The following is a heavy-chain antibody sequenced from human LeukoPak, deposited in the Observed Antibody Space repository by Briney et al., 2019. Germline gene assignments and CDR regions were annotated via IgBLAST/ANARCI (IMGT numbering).Heavy chain of an antibody. J-gene: IGHJ4*02. CDR1: GLTFDDYA. CDR3: AKDLRGYSYAIDY. Sequence: GRSLRLSCAASGLTFDDYAMHWVRQAPGKGLEWVSGISWNSGSIGYADSVKGRFTISRDNAKNSLYLQMNSLRAEDTALYYCAKDLRGYSYAIDYWGQGTLVTVSS. V-gene: IGHV3-9*01. CDR2: ISWNSGSI. D-gene: IGHD5-18*01.